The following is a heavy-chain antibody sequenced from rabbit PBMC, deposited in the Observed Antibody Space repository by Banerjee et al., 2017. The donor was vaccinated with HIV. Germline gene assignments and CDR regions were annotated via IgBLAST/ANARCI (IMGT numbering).Heavy chain of an antibody. CDR1: GFSFSNKYV. D-gene: IGHD4-1*01. CDR2: INTGSSGRT. Sequence: QEQLEESGGGLVKPEGSLTLTCKASGFSFSNKYVMCWVRQAPGKGLEWIACINTGSSGRTYYASWAKGRFTISKTSSTTVTLQMTSLTAADTATYFCARDLAGVIGWNFDLWGPGTLVTVS. J-gene: IGHJ4*01. CDR3: ARDLAGVIGWNFDL. V-gene: IGHV1S45*01.